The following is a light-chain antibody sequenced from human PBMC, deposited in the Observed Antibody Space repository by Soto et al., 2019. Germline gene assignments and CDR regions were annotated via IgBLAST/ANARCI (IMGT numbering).Light chain of an antibody. J-gene: IGKJ4*01. CDR2: DAS. CDR1: QSVSSY. V-gene: IGKV3-11*01. CDR3: QQRSNWLT. Sequence: EIVLTQSPATLSLSPGERATLSCRASQSVSSYLAWYQQKPGQAPRLLIYDASNRATGIPARFSGSGSGTHFTLTSGSLEPEDYAVYYCQQRSNWLTFGGGTKVKIK.